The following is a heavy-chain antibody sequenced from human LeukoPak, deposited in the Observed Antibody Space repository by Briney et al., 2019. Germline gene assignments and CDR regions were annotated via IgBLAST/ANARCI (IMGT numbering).Heavy chain of an antibody. J-gene: IGHJ4*02. CDR2: IHYSGRT. Sequence: PSETLSLTCTVSGGSINYFYWSWIRQPPGKGLEWIGYIHYSGRTFYKSPLQSRVTISVDSSKNQFSLNLNSVTAADTAVYYCARHSRDYPYQYFENWGQGTLVTVSS. CDR1: GGSINYFY. CDR3: ARHSRDYPYQYFEN. V-gene: IGHV4-59*08. D-gene: IGHD4-17*01.